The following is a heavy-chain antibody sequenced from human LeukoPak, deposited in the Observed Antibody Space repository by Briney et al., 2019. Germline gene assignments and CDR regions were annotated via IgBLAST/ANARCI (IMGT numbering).Heavy chain of an antibody. J-gene: IGHJ3*02. CDR2: VHPTGSP. Sequence: PSETLSLTCDVFGSSVNIHQYWGWMRHSPGAGLEWIGSVHPTGSPYYNPSLGSRVSLSIDSTKNSFSLRLSSVTAADTAVHYCAMLRLGDSSLLGDGYDIWSQGTMVTVSS. CDR3: AMLRLGDSSLLGDGYDI. D-gene: IGHD3-16*02. CDR1: GSSVNIHQY. V-gene: IGHV4-38-2*01.